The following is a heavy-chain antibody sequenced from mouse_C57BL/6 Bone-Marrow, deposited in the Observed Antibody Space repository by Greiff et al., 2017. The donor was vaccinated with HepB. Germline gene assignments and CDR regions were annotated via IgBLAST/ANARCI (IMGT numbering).Heavy chain of an antibody. CDR1: GYTFTSYW. CDR2: IDPNSGGT. CDR3: ASPLRMGAYYAMDY. D-gene: IGHD1-1*01. J-gene: IGHJ4*01. Sequence: QVQLQQPGAELVKPGASVKLSCKASGYTFTSYWMHWVKQRPGRGLEWIGRIDPNSGGTKYNEKFKSKATLTVDKPSSTAYMQLSSLTSEDSAVYYCASPLRMGAYYAMDYWGQGTSVTVSS. V-gene: IGHV1-72*01.